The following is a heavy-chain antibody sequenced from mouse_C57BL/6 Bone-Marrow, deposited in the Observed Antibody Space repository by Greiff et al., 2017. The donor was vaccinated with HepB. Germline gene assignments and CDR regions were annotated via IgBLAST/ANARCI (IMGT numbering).Heavy chain of an antibody. Sequence: EVMLVESGGDLVKPGGSLKISCAASGFTFSSYGVSWVRQTPDKWLEWVATISSGGSYTYYPDSVKGRFTISSDNAKNTLYLQMSSQKSEDTAMYYCEIWLRRRDYFDYWGQGTTLTVSS. J-gene: IGHJ2*01. V-gene: IGHV5-6*01. CDR2: ISSGGSYT. CDR3: EIWLRRRDYFDY. CDR1: GFTFSSYG. D-gene: IGHD2-2*01.